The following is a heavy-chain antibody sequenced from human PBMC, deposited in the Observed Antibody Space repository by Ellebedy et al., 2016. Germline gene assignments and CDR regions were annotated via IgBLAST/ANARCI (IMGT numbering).Heavy chain of an antibody. D-gene: IGHD2-15*01. CDR3: VKDSSGGWEYFYYGMDV. J-gene: IGHJ6*02. CDR2: ISWNSNSI. CDR1: GFTFAEYA. Sequence: GGSLRLXXAASGFTFAEYAMHWVRQAPGKGLEWVSGISWNSNSIAYADSVKGRFTISRDNAKNSLSLQMNSLSAEDTALYYCVKDSSGGWEYFYYGMDVWGQGTTVTVSS. V-gene: IGHV3-9*01.